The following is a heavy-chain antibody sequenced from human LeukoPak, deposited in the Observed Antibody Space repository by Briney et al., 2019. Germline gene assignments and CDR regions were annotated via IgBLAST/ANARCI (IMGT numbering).Heavy chain of an antibody. CDR2: ISWSSGII. J-gene: IGHJ3*02. Sequence: GGSLRLSCAASGFIFTDFWMHWVRQGPGKELEWVSGISWSSGIIGYADSVKGRFTISRDNAKNSLYLQMESLRAEDTAVYYCAKDTGSPADAITMEDNAFDIWGQGTMVTVSS. CDR1: GFIFTDFW. CDR3: AKDTGSPADAITMEDNAFDI. D-gene: IGHD3-3*01. V-gene: IGHV3-9*01.